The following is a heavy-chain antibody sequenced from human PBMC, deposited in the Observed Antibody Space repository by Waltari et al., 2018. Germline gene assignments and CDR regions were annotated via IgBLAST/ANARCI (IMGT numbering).Heavy chain of an antibody. Sequence: QLQLQESGPGLVKPSETLSLTCTVSGGSISSSSYYWGWIRQPPGKGLEWIGSIYYSGSTYDNPSLTSRVTISVDTSKNQFSLKLSSVTAADTAVYYCARHRGRAVAGLYYFDYWGQGTLVTVSS. CDR2: IYYSGST. V-gene: IGHV4-39*01. D-gene: IGHD6-19*01. J-gene: IGHJ4*02. CDR3: ARHRGRAVAGLYYFDY. CDR1: GGSISSSSYY.